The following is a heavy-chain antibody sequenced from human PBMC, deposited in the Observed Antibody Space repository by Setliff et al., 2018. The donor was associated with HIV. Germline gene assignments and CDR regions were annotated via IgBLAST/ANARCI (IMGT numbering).Heavy chain of an antibody. CDR2: IKSKTDGGTT. CDR1: GFTFSNAW. CDR3: AKDVVKFWSGSGALDL. J-gene: IGHJ5*02. D-gene: IGHD3-3*01. Sequence: GGSLRLSCAASGFTFSNAWMSWVRQAPGKGLEWVGRIKSKTDGGTTDYAAPVKGRFTISRDNSKNTVYLQMNSLRAEDTAEYYCAKDVVKFWSGSGALDLWGPGTLVTSPQ. V-gene: IGHV3-15*01.